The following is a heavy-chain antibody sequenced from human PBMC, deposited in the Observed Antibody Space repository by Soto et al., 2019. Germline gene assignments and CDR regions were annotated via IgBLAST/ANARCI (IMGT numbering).Heavy chain of an antibody. V-gene: IGHV4-4*07. CDR2: VYAAGNT. CDR3: ARVFDYWSGFYVY. D-gene: IGHD3-3*01. Sequence: SETLSLTCTVSADSMTSHYWSWIRQPAGKGLEWIGRVYAAGNTNYNPSLTGRVTMSIDTSKKQFSLRMTSLTAADTAVYFCARVFDYWSGFYVYWGQGILVTVSS. CDR1: ADSMTSHY. J-gene: IGHJ4*02.